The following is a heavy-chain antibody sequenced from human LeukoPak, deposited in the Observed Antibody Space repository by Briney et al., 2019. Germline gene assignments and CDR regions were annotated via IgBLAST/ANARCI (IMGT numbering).Heavy chain of an antibody. Sequence: GRSLRLSCVVSGFTFNDYAMHWVRQAPGKGLEWVAGLSWNSGGMYYADSVKGRFTISRDNAKSSLYLQMNSLRPEDTALYYCAKDTGITLMDYAFDIWGQGTMVTVSS. CDR1: GFTFNDYA. J-gene: IGHJ3*02. D-gene: IGHD3-22*01. CDR2: LSWNSGGM. V-gene: IGHV3-9*01. CDR3: AKDTGITLMDYAFDI.